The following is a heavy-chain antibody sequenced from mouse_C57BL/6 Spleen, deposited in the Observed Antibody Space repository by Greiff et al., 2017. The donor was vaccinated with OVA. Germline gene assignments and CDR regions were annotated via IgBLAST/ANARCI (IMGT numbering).Heavy chain of an antibody. D-gene: IGHD2-4*01. CDR1: GYTFTDYE. Sequence: QVQLKESGAELVRPGASVTLSCKASGYTFTDYEMHWVKQTPVHGLEWIGAIDPETGGTAYNQKFKGKAILTADKSSSTAYMELRSLTSEDSAVYYCTRWYDYAEGYWGQGTTLTVSS. V-gene: IGHV1-15*01. J-gene: IGHJ2*01. CDR2: IDPETGGT. CDR3: TRWYDYAEGY.